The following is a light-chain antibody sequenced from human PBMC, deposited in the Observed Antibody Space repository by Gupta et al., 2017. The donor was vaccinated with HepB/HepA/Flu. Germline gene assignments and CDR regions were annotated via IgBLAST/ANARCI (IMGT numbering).Light chain of an antibody. V-gene: IGLV3-21*04. CDR3: QVWDSSNDSAV. CDR1: NIGTKG. Sequence: SYVVTQPPAVSVAPGKTASITCGGNNIGTKGVHWYQQKPGQAPVMVIYNDSDRPSGIPERFSGSNSGSTDTLTISRVEAGDEAESYCQVWDSSNDSAVFGGGTKLTVL. CDR2: NDS. J-gene: IGLJ2*01.